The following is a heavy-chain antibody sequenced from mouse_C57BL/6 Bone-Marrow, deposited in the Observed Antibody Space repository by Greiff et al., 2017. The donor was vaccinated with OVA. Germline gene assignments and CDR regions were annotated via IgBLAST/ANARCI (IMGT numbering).Heavy chain of an antibody. V-gene: IGHV1-42*01. J-gene: IGHJ4*01. D-gene: IGHD2-5*01. Sequence: VQLQQSGPELVKPGASVKISCKASGYSFTGYYMNWVKQSPEKSLEWIGEINPSTGGTTYNQKFKAKATLTVDKSSSTAYMQLKSLTSEDSAVYYCARNNAYYSNYDYAMDDWGQGTSVTVSS. CDR1: GYSFTGYY. CDR2: INPSTGGT. CDR3: ARNNAYYSNYDYAMDD.